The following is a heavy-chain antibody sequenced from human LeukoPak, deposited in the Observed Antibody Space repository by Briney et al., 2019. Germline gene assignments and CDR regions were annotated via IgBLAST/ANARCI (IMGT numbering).Heavy chain of an antibody. CDR3: TRRVAITGTPKAYFDY. V-gene: IGHV4-59*08. D-gene: IGHD1-20*01. Sequence: SETLSLTCSVSGGSISGYYWSWIRQPPGKELEWIGYVYYSGNTKYNPSLESRVTISLDTSKNQFSLRLNSVTTADTAVYFCTRRVAITGTPKAYFDYWGQGILVTVSS. CDR2: VYYSGNT. CDR1: GGSISGYY. J-gene: IGHJ4*02.